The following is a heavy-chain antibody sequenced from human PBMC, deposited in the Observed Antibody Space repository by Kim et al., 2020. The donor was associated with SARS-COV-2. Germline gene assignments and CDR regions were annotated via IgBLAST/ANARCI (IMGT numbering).Heavy chain of an antibody. CDR3: ARGGDILPPRGSDAFDI. Sequence: GGSLRLSCAASGFTFSSYSMHWVRQAPGKGLEWVAFISYDGSNKYYADSVKGRFTISRDNSKNTLYLQMNSLIAEDTAVYYCARGGDILPPRGSDAFDIWGQGTMVTVSS. J-gene: IGHJ3*02. V-gene: IGHV3-30-3*01. D-gene: IGHD3-9*01. CDR2: ISYDGSNK. CDR1: GFTFSSYS.